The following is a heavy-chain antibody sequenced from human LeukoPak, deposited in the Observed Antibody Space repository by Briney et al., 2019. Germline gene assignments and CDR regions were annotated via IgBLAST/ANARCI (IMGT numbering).Heavy chain of an antibody. D-gene: IGHD3-3*01. Sequence: GGSLRLSCAASGFTFSSYSMNWVRQAPGKGLEWVSYISSSSSTIYYADSVKGRFTISRDNAKNSLYLQMNSLRAEDTAVYYCATNLITIFGVVIGVFDYWGQGTLVTVSS. CDR3: ATNLITIFGVVIGVFDY. J-gene: IGHJ4*02. V-gene: IGHV3-48*01. CDR1: GFTFSSYS. CDR2: ISSSSSTI.